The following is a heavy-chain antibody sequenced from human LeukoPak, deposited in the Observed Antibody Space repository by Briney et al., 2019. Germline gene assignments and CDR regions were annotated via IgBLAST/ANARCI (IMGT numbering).Heavy chain of an antibody. Sequence: GGSLRLSCAASGFTYRNYAMRWVRQAPGKGLEWVSAISGSGGSTYYADSMKGRFTISRDNSKNTLYLQMNSLRAEDTAVYYCAKDRGYYDSSGYYYWYFDLWGRGTLVTVSS. CDR1: GFTYRNYA. V-gene: IGHV3-23*01. CDR2: ISGSGGST. J-gene: IGHJ2*01. CDR3: AKDRGYYDSSGYYYWYFDL. D-gene: IGHD3-22*01.